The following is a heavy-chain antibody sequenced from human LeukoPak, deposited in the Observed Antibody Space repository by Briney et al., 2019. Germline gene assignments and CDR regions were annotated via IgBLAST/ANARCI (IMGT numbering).Heavy chain of an antibody. CDR3: ARDLSPQSGTIFGANYYYYYGMDV. Sequence: SVKVSCKASGGTFSSYAISWVRQAPGQGLEWMGRIIPILGIANYAQKFQGRVTITADKSTSTAYMELSSLRSEHTAVYYCARDLSPQSGTIFGANYYYYYGMDVWGQGTTVTVSS. V-gene: IGHV1-69*04. CDR1: GGTFSSYA. D-gene: IGHD3-3*01. CDR2: IIPILGIA. J-gene: IGHJ6*02.